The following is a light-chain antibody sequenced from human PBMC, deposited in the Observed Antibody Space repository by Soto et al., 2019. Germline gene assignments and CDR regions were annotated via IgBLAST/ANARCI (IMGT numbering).Light chain of an antibody. J-gene: IGLJ1*01. V-gene: IGLV2-8*01. CDR2: NVS. CDR1: SSDVGGYNY. CDR3: TSHAGSNNYV. Sequence: QSALTQPPSASGSPGQSVTISCTGTSSDVGGYNYVSWYQQHPGKAPKLIISNVSKRLSGVPDRFSGSKSGNTASLTVSGLQAEDEADYYCTSHAGSNNYVFGTGTKLTVL.